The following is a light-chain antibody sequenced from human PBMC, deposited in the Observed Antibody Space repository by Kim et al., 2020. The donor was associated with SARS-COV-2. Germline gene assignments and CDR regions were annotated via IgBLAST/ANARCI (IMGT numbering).Light chain of an antibody. CDR2: AKN. Sequence: SSELTQDPAVSVALGQTVRITCQGDNLRTYYASWYQQKPGQAPVLVIFAKNNRPSGIPDRFSGSNSGNTASFTITGAQAEDEADYYCKSRDSSGNLLVFG. J-gene: IGLJ2*01. CDR3: KSRDSSGNLLV. V-gene: IGLV3-19*01. CDR1: NLRTYY.